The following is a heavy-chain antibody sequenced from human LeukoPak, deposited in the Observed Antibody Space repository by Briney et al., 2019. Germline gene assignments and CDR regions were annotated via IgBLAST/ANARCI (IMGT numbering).Heavy chain of an antibody. D-gene: IGHD2-8*01. J-gene: IGHJ4*02. Sequence: SETLSLTCSVSGGSINSFYWSWIRQPPGKGLEWIGYIHSNGGTNYNPSLKSRVTMSVDTSKNQFSLKLNSVTAADTAVYYCARVIRGYAINYFDYWGQGTLVTVSS. CDR2: IHSNGGT. CDR3: ARVIRGYAINYFDY. CDR1: GGSINSFY. V-gene: IGHV4-59*01.